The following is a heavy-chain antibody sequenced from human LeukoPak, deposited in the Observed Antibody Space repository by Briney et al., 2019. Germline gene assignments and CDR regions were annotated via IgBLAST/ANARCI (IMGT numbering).Heavy chain of an antibody. CDR3: ARDPYSSTWSYGMDV. D-gene: IGHD6-6*01. V-gene: IGHV3-15*01. J-gene: IGHJ6*02. CDR1: GFTFSDAW. CDR2: IKLKKDDGAA. Sequence: GGSLRLSCAASGFTFSDAWMSWVRQAPGKGLEWVGRIKLKKDDGAADYAAPVNGRFTISRDDSKKTLYLQMNSLKTEDTAVYYCARDPYSSTWSYGMDVWGQGTTVTVSS.